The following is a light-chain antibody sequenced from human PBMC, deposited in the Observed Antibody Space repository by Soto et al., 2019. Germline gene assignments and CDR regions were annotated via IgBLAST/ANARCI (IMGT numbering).Light chain of an antibody. CDR2: GDS. CDR3: SSYAGSNNFV. J-gene: IGLJ1*01. V-gene: IGLV1-40*01. CDR1: SSNIGAGYH. Sequence: QSVLTQPPSVSGAPGQRVTISCTGSSSNIGAGYHVHWYQQLPGAAPKLLIFGDSNRPSGVPDRFSGSKSGTSASLAITGLQADDEADYYCSSYAGSNNFVFGTGTKVTVL.